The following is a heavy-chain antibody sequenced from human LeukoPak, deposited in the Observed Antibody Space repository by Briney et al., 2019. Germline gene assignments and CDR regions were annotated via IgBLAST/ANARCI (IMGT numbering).Heavy chain of an antibody. D-gene: IGHD5-18*01. CDR3: ARGGTRGYSPSDY. J-gene: IGHJ4*02. V-gene: IGHV3-30-3*01. Sequence: GGSLRLSCAASGFTFSSYAMHWVRQAPGKGLEWVAVISYDGSNKYYADSVKGRFTISRDNVKNSLYLQMNSLRAEDTAVYYCARGGTRGYSPSDYWGPGTLVTVSS. CDR1: GFTFSSYA. CDR2: ISYDGSNK.